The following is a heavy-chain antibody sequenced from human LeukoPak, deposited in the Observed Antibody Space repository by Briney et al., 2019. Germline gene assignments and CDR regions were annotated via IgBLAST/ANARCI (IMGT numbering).Heavy chain of an antibody. D-gene: IGHD1-26*01. CDR3: NTGGYYQDY. J-gene: IGHJ4*02. CDR1: GFTFSNAC. CDR2: IKSNPDGGAT. Sequence: GGSLRLSCAGSGFTFSNACMNCVRQAPGKGLEWVGRIKSNPDGGATDYVAPVKGRFTISSDDSKNTVYLQMSSLRTEDTAVYYCNTGGYYQDYWGQGTLVTVSS. V-gene: IGHV3-15*01.